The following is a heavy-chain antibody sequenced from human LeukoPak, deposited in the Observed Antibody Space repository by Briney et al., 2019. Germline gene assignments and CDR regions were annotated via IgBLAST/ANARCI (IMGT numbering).Heavy chain of an antibody. CDR3: VRDQTYGDYWYFDL. D-gene: IGHD4-17*01. J-gene: IGHJ2*01. Sequence: GGSLRLSCAASGFIFSSYWMHWVRQVPGKGLVWVSRIKSDGSSTTYADSVKGRFTISRDNAKNTLYLQMNSLRAEDTAVYYCVRDQTYGDYWYFDLWGRGTLVTVSS. CDR1: GFIFSSYW. CDR2: IKSDGSST. V-gene: IGHV3-74*01.